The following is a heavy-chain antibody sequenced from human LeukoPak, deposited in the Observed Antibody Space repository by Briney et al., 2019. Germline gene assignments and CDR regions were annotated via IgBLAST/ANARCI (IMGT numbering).Heavy chain of an antibody. CDR2: IYYTGT. Sequence: SETLSLTCTVSGGSISSAYWSWIRQSPGKGLEWVGYIYYTGTSYNPSLKSRVTISADTSKNQFSLNLSSVTAADTAVYYCASRKLGNDYWGQGTLVTVSS. D-gene: IGHD7-27*01. V-gene: IGHV4-59*01. J-gene: IGHJ4*02. CDR3: ASRKLGNDY. CDR1: GGSISSAY.